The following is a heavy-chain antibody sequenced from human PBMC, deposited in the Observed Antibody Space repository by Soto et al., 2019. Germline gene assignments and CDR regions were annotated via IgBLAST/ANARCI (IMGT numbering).Heavy chain of an antibody. CDR3: ARVGDKRSILADAFHI. V-gene: IGHV4-31*03. J-gene: IGHJ3*02. CDR2: IYYSGST. CDR1: GVSISSGGYY. D-gene: IGHD3-10*01. Sequence: PSETLSLTCTVSGVSISSGGYYWSWIGQHPGKGLEWIGYIYYSGSTYYNPSLKSRVTISVDTSKNQFSLKLSSVTAADTAVYYCARVGDKRSILADAFHIWGQGTMVTVS.